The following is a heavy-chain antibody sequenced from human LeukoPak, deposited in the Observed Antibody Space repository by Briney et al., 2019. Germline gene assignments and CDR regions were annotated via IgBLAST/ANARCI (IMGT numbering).Heavy chain of an antibody. Sequence: SVKVSRKASGGTFSCYAISWVRQAPGQGLEWMGGIIPIFGTANYAQKLQGRVTITADESTSTAYMELSSLRSEDTAVYYCGVVPAAISYYYYYYMDVWGKGTTVTVSS. V-gene: IGHV1-69*01. CDR3: GVVPAAISYYYYYYMDV. D-gene: IGHD2-2*01. J-gene: IGHJ6*03. CDR2: IIPIFGTA. CDR1: GGTFSCYA.